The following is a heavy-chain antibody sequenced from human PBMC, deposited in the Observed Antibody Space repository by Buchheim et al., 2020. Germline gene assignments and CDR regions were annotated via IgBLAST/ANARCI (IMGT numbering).Heavy chain of an antibody. CDR1: GGSFSGYY. J-gene: IGHJ6*02. V-gene: IGHV4-34*01. D-gene: IGHD6-6*01. Sequence: QVQLQQWGAGLLKPSETLPLTCAVYGGSFSGYYWSWIRQPPGKGLEWIGEINHSGSTNHNPSLKSRVTISVDTSKNQFSLKLSSVTAADTAVYYCARVGSIAARLRSFYYYGMDVWGQGTT. CDR2: INHSGST. CDR3: ARVGSIAARLRSFYYYGMDV.